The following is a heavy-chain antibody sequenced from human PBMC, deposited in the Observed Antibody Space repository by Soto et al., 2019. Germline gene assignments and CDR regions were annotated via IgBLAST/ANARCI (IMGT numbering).Heavy chain of an antibody. CDR1: GFTFSSHP. D-gene: IGHD6-25*01. Sequence: PAVSLRLSCTPSGFTFSSHPMSWVRQAPGKGLEWVSAISSSGGSTYYADSVKGRFTISRDNSKNTLYLQMNSLRAEDTAVYYCAKVRLWPRDFDYWGQGT. V-gene: IGHV3-23*01. CDR2: ISSSGGST. CDR3: AKVRLWPRDFDY. J-gene: IGHJ4*02.